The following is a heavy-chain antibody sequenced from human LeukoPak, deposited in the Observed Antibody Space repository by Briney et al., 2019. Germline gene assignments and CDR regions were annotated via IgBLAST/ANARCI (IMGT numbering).Heavy chain of an antibody. J-gene: IGHJ4*02. Sequence: PGGSLRLSCAASGFTFSNAWMSWVRQAPGKGLEWVSVIYSGGSTYYADSVKGRFTISRDNSKNTLYLQMNSLRAEDTAVYYCAGDRSMGSSWFDYWGQGTLVTVSS. V-gene: IGHV3-66*01. CDR3: AGDRSMGSSWFDY. D-gene: IGHD6-13*01. CDR1: GFTFSNAW. CDR2: IYSGGST.